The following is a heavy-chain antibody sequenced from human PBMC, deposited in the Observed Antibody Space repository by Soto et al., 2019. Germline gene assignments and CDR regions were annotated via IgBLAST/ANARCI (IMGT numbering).Heavy chain of an antibody. J-gene: IGHJ3*01. CDR3: ACCLFVAAPTNRFAF. Sequence: PGESLKISCKGSGYTFSNYWIGWVRQMPGKGLEWMGIIYPGDSDTRYSPSFQGQVTISVDKSINTAHLQWSSLKASDTAMYYCACCLFVAAPTNRFAFWGQGTTVPGS. CDR1: GYTFSNYW. CDR2: IYPGDSDT. D-gene: IGHD2-15*01. V-gene: IGHV5-51*01.